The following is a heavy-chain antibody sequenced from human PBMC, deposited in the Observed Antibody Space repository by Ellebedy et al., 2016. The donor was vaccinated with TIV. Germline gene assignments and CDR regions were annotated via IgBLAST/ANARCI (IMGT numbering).Heavy chain of an antibody. CDR2: ISAYTGDS. D-gene: IGHD5/OR15-5a*01. J-gene: IGHJ4*02. CDR1: GYTFSNYG. V-gene: IGHV1-18*01. Sequence: ASVKVSCKTSGYTFSNYGISWVRQAPGQGLEWMGWISAYTGDSEYAPKFQGRVTASTDTSTSTAYVELRRLRSDDTAVYYCARDMVQGMVSRYLWFDYWGQGTLITVSS. CDR3: ARDMVQGMVSRYLWFDY.